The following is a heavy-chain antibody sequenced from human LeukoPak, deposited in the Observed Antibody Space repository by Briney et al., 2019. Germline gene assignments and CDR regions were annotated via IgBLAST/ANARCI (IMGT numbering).Heavy chain of an antibody. D-gene: IGHD6-13*01. CDR2: IYYSGST. V-gene: IGHV4-59*01. Sequence: SETLSLTCTVSGGSISSYYWSWIRQPPGKGLEWIGYIYYSGSTNYNPPLKSRVTISVDTSKNQFSLKLSSVTAADTAVYYCARTPAAAGTGDYWGQGTLVTVSS. J-gene: IGHJ4*02. CDR3: ARTPAAAGTGDY. CDR1: GGSISSYY.